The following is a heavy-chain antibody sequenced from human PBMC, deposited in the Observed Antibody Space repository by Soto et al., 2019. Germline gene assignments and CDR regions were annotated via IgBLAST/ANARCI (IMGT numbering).Heavy chain of an antibody. V-gene: IGHV3-15*01. D-gene: IGHD3-10*01. CDR3: TLQGLLWFGELGSFDY. CDR2: IKSKTDGGTT. CDR1: GFTFSNAW. J-gene: IGHJ4*02. Sequence: EVQLVESGGGLVKPGGSLRLSGAASGFTFSNAWMSWVRQAPGKGLEWVGRIKSKTDGGTTDYAAPVKGRFTISRDDSKNTLYLQMNSLKTEDTAVYYCTLQGLLWFGELGSFDYWGQGTLVTVSS.